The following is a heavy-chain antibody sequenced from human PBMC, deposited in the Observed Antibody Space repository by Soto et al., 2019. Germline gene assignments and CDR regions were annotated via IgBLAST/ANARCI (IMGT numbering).Heavy chain of an antibody. CDR2: ISSGGITI. J-gene: IGHJ6*02. V-gene: IGHV3-11*01. Sequence: PGLSLRLSWAASAITFSDYYMTWIRQDPGKGLEWLSYISSGGITIYYADSVKGRFTASRDNAKNSMYLQMNNLRVEDTPVLYCAGAPAIYYAMDVCDQGTTVTVSS. CDR3: AGAPAIYYAMDV. CDR1: AITFSDYY.